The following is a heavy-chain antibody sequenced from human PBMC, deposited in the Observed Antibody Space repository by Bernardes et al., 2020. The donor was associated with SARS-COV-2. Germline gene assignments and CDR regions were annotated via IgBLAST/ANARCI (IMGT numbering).Heavy chain of an antibody. Sequence: GGSLRLSCAASGFTFSSYWMSWVRQAPGKGLEWVANIKQDGSEKYYVDSVKGRFTISRDNAKNSLYLQMNSLRAEDTAVYYCARDRHDILTGYYYYYGMDVWGQGTTVTVSS. CDR1: GFTFSSYW. J-gene: IGHJ6*02. D-gene: IGHD3-9*01. V-gene: IGHV3-7*01. CDR3: ARDRHDILTGYYYYYGMDV. CDR2: IKQDGSEK.